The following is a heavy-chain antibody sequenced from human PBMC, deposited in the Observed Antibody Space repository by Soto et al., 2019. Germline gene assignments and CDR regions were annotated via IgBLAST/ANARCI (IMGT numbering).Heavy chain of an antibody. CDR3: ARDVGLFDP. V-gene: IGHV1-18*01. CDR1: GYTFTNYA. J-gene: IGHJ5*02. D-gene: IGHD3-16*01. CDR2: ISAYNGNT. Sequence: QIQLVQSGAEVKKPGASVKVSCKASGYTFTNYAISWVRQAPGQGLEWMGWISAYNGNTNYAQKLQGRVTMTTDTSTDPAQIELRRLRSEGTAGYLWARDVGLFDPWGQGTLVTVSS.